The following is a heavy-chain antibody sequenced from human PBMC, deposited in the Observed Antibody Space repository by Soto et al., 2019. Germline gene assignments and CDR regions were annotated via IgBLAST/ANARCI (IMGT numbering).Heavy chain of an antibody. J-gene: IGHJ4*02. V-gene: IGHV3-21*01. CDR1: GFTLTAYT. D-gene: IGHD1-26*01. Sequence: EVHLVESGGGLVAPGGSLRLSCVASGFTLTAYTMNWVRQAPGTGLEWVSSINGRSNYKDYSDSVKGRFTISRDNTQNSLFLQMSRLGPEDTATYYCVREDGVVGVSSAFDAWGQGTLVTVSS. CDR2: INGRSNYK. CDR3: VREDGVVGVSSAFDA.